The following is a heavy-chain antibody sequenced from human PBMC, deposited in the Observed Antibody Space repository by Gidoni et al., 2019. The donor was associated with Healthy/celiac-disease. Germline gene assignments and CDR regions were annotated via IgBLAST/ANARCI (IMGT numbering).Heavy chain of an antibody. CDR3: ARDLPPSLGELSAFYYYYGMDV. V-gene: IGHV1-18*01. Sequence: QVQLVQSGAEVNKPGASVKVSCKASGYTFTSYGISWVRQAPGQGLEWMGGISAYNGNTNYAQKLQGRVTMTTDTSTSTAYMELRSLRSDDTAVYYCARDLPPSLGELSAFYYYYGMDVWGQGTTVTVSS. J-gene: IGHJ6*02. CDR2: ISAYNGNT. CDR1: GYTFTSYG. D-gene: IGHD3-16*02.